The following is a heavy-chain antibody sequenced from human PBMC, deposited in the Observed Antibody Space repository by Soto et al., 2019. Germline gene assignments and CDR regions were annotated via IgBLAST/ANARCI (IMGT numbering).Heavy chain of an antibody. V-gene: IGHV3-23*01. CDR1: GFTFSSYA. D-gene: IGHD3-22*01. J-gene: IGHJ2*01. CDR3: AKPYYYDSSGYYPSVVGNFDL. CDR2: ISGSGGST. Sequence: GGSLRLSCAASGFTFSSYAMSWVRQAPGKGLEWVSAISGSGGSTYYADSVKGRFTISRDNSKNTLYLQMNSLRAEDTALYYCAKPYYYDSSGYYPSVVGNFDLWGRGTLVTVSA.